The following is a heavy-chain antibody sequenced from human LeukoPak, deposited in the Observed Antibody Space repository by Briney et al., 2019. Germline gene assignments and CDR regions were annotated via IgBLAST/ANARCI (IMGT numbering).Heavy chain of an antibody. V-gene: IGHV3-30*04. CDR1: GFTFSSYA. Sequence: PGGSLRLSCAASGFTFSSYAMHWVRQAPGKGLEWVAVISYDGSNKYYADSVKGRFTISRDNSKNTLYLQMNSLRAEDTAVYYCARGLGYSSGHFDYWGQGTLVTVSS. CDR2: ISYDGSNK. CDR3: ARGLGYSSGHFDY. J-gene: IGHJ4*02. D-gene: IGHD6-19*01.